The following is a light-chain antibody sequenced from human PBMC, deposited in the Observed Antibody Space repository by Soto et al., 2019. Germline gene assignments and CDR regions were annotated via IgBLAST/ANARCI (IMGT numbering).Light chain of an antibody. CDR1: QSISRF. V-gene: IGKV1-39*01. Sequence: DFQMTQSPSSLSASVGDRVTITCRASQSISRFLNWYQQKSGKPPQLLIYAASSLQSGVPSRFSGSGSGTDFTLPISSLQPEDFATYYCQQTYITPPWTFGQGSKVEIK. J-gene: IGKJ1*01. CDR2: AAS. CDR3: QQTYITPPWT.